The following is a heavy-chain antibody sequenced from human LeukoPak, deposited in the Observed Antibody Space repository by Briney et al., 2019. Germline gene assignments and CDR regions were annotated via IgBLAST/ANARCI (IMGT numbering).Heavy chain of an antibody. CDR2: IIPIFGTA. V-gene: IGHV1-69*13. J-gene: IGHJ1*01. D-gene: IGHD2-15*01. CDR3: ARDSSEFRSLTPH. CDR1: GGTFSNYA. Sequence: SVKVSCKASGGTFSNYAISWVRQAPGQGLEWMGGIIPIFGTAKYAQKFQGRVTITADESTSTAYMELSSLRSEDTAVYYCARDSSEFRSLTPHWGQGTLVTVSS.